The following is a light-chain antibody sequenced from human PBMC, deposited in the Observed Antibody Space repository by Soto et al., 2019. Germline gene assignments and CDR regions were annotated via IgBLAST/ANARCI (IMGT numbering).Light chain of an antibody. V-gene: IGLV2-14*01. Sequence: QSALTQPASVSGSPGQSITISCTGSSSDVGAYHFVSWYQHHPGKAPKLILYEVTARPSGVSSRFSGSKSGNTASLTISALQADDEANYYCFLFPGSNTPYVFRTGTTVTVL. CDR3: FLFPGSNTPYV. CDR1: SSDVGAYHF. J-gene: IGLJ1*01. CDR2: EVT.